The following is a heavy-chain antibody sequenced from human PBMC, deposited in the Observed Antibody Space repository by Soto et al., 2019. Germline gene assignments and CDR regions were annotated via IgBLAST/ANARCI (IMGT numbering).Heavy chain of an antibody. J-gene: IGHJ4*02. CDR1: GFTFSSYA. CDR3: AKKLDFWSGYYPDGFDY. Sequence: PGGSLRLSCAASGFTFSSYAMSWVRQAPGKGLEWVSAISGSGGSTYYADSVKGRFTISRDNSKNTLYLQMNSLRAEDTAVYYCAKKLDFWSGYYPDGFDYWGQGTLVTVSS. CDR2: ISGSGGST. V-gene: IGHV3-23*01. D-gene: IGHD3-3*01.